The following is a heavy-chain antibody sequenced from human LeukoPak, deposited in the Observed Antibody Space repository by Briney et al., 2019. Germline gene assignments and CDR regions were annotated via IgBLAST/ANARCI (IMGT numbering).Heavy chain of an antibody. CDR1: GYTFTGYY. V-gene: IGHV1-2*02. CDR3: VRKSAARRTSEFDY. CDR2: ISPNSGGT. Sequence: ASVKVSCKASGYTFTGYYMNWVGQAPGQGLEWMGWISPNSGGTNYAQKFQGRVTMTSDTSINTGYMELSSLKSDDTAVYYCVRKSAARRTSEFDYWGQGSLVTVSS. J-gene: IGHJ4*02. D-gene: IGHD6-6*01.